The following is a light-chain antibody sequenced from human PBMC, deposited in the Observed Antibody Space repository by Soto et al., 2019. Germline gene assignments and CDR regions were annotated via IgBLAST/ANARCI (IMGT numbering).Light chain of an antibody. CDR2: RAS. Sequence: EIVLRQSTGTLSLSSGEKNTLSCRASQRVSGNYLAWYQHRPGQAPRLLIYRASNRAVGIPDRFSGSGSGTDFALTISRLEPEDFAVYYCYQSGTFGQGTKVDIK. CDR3: YQSGT. V-gene: IGKV3-20*01. J-gene: IGKJ1*01. CDR1: QRVSGNY.